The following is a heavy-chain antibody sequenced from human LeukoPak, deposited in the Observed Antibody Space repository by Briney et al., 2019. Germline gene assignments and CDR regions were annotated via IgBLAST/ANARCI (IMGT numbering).Heavy chain of an antibody. Sequence: ASVKVSCKASGYTFISYYMHWVRQAPGQGLEWMGIINPSGGSTNYAQKFQGRVTMIRDTSTSTVYMELSSLRSEDTAVYYCARADSGGDSSGYKWFDPWGQGTLVTVSS. V-gene: IGHV1-46*01. CDR1: GYTFISYY. J-gene: IGHJ5*02. D-gene: IGHD3-22*01. CDR3: ARADSGGDSSGYKWFDP. CDR2: INPSGGST.